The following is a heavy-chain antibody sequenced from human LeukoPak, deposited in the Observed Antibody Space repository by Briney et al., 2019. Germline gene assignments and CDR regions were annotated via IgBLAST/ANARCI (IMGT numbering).Heavy chain of an antibody. J-gene: IGHJ4*02. D-gene: IGHD2-2*01. V-gene: IGHV3-33*01. CDR1: GFTFSSYG. CDR2: IWYDGSNK. Sequence: GRSLRLSCAASGFTFSSYGMHWVRQAPGKGLEWVAVIWYDGSNKYYADSVKGRFTISRDNSKNTLYLQMNSLRAEDTAVYCCARDGVYCSSTSCYLDYWGQGTLVTVSS. CDR3: ARDGVYCSSTSCYLDY.